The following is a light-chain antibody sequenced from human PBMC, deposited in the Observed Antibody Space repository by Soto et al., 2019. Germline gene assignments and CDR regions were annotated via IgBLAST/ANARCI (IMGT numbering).Light chain of an antibody. J-gene: IGKJ1*01. CDR1: HGISSY. CDR3: QQYYNYPRK. CDR2: AAA. V-gene: IGKV1-8*01. Sequence: AIRMTQSPSSFSASTGDRVTITCRASHGISSYLAWYQHKPGKAPQLLIYAAATLQSGVPSRFSGSVSGTDFTLTISCLQTDYFATYYCQQYYNYPRKFGQGTKVEIK.